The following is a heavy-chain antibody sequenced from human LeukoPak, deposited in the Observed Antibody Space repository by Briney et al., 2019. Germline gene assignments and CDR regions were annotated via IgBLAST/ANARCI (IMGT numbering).Heavy chain of an antibody. V-gene: IGHV1-2*02. CDR2: INPNSGGT. CDR1: GYTFTGYY. Sequence: ASVKVSCKASGYTFTGYYMHWVRQAPGQGLEWMGWINPNSGGTNYAQKFQGRVTMTRDTSIRTAYMELSRLRSDDTAVYYCARVGYCSGGSCYYYYGMDVWGQGTTVTVSS. D-gene: IGHD2-15*01. J-gene: IGHJ6*02. CDR3: ARVGYCSGGSCYYYYGMDV.